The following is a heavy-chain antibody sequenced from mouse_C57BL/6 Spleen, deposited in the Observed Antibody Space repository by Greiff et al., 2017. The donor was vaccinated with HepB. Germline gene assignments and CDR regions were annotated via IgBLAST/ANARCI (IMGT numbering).Heavy chain of an antibody. CDR1: GFNIKDDY. CDR2: IDPENGDT. D-gene: IGHD4-1*01. J-gene: IGHJ2*01. V-gene: IGHV14-4*01. CDR3: TTDQVTGTIDY. Sequence: VQLQQSGAELVRPGASVKLSCTASGFNIKDDYMHWVKQRPEQGLEWIGWIDPENGDTEYASKFQGKATITADTSSNTAYLQLSSLTSEDPAVYYCTTDQVTGTIDYWGQGTTLTVSS.